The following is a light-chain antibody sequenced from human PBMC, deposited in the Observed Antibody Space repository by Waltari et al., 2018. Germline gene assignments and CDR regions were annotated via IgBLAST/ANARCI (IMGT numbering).Light chain of an antibody. Sequence: ETVMIHSPAPLFVSPGETVNPSCRARQSVSNNLAWSQQTPGQPPRLLIYAAFSRGNAIPGRFGGSGSGTDFALTITPLQSEDVGVYYCQQYHEWPYTFGQGTKLEI. J-gene: IGKJ2*01. CDR2: AAF. CDR1: QSVSNN. CDR3: QQYHEWPYT. V-gene: IGKV3-15*01.